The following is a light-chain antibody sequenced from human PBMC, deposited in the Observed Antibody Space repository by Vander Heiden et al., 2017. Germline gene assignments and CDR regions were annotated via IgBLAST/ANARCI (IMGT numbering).Light chain of an antibody. CDR3: QLYNDYSWT. Sequence: DIQMNQSPSTLSASVGDRVTITCRASQSISTWLAWYQQKPGKAPKLLIYKASSLESGVPSRFSGSGSGTEFTLTISSLQPDDFATYYCQLYNDYSWTFGQGTKVEIK. J-gene: IGKJ1*01. CDR2: KAS. CDR1: QSISTW. V-gene: IGKV1-5*03.